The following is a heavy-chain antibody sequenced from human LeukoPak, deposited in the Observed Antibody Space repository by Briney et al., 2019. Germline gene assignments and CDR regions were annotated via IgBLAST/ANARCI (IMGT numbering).Heavy chain of an antibody. V-gene: IGHV4-59*01. D-gene: IGHD3-9*01. Sequence: SETLSLTCTVSGGSISSYYWSWIRQPAGKGLEWIGSIYHSGSTNYNPSLKSRVTISVDTSKNQFSLKLSSVTAADTAVYYCARGDVLRNFDWFGSLDPWGQGTLVTVSS. J-gene: IGHJ5*02. CDR3: ARGDVLRNFDWFGSLDP. CDR2: IYHSGST. CDR1: GGSISSYY.